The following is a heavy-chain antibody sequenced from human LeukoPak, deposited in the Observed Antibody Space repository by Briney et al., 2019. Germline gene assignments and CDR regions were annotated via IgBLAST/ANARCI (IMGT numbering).Heavy chain of an antibody. J-gene: IGHJ5*02. CDR1: GGTLSTYA. D-gene: IGHD4/OR15-4a*01. Sequence: SSVKVSCKASGGTLSTYAINRVRQAPGHGLEWMGRIIPILGTATHAQNFQGRVTITTDESTNTAYMELSSLRSEDSAVYYCATYTKDFGDSPRWFDPWGQGTLVTVSS. V-gene: IGHV1-69*11. CDR2: IIPILGTA. CDR3: ATYTKDFGDSPRWFDP.